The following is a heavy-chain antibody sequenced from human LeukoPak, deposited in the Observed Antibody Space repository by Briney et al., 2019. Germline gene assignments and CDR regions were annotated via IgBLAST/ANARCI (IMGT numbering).Heavy chain of an antibody. D-gene: IGHD6-19*01. CDR1: GGSVSSGSYY. J-gene: IGHJ4*02. Sequence: SETLSLTCTVSGGSVSSGSYYWSWIRQPPGKGLEWIGYIYYSGSTNYNPSLKSRVTISVDTSKNQFSLKLSSVTAADTAVYYCARVAVPYGVPYFDYWGQGTLVTVSS. CDR3: ARVAVPYGVPYFDY. V-gene: IGHV4-61*01. CDR2: IYYSGST.